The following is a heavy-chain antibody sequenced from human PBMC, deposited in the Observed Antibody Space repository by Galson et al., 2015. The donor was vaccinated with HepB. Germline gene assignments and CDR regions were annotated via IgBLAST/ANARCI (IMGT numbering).Heavy chain of an antibody. Sequence: SLRPSCAASGFTFSSYSMNWVRQAPGKGLEWVSYISSSSSSKYFADSVKGRFSISRDNAKNSLYLQVSSLRAEDTAVYYCARVEWELGGVYYMDVWGKGTTVTVSS. V-gene: IGHV3-48*04. D-gene: IGHD1-26*01. J-gene: IGHJ6*03. CDR3: ARVEWELGGVYYMDV. CDR2: ISSSSSSK. CDR1: GFTFSSYS.